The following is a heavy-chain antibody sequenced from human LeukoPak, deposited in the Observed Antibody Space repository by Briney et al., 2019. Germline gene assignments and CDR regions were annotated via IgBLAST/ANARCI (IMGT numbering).Heavy chain of an antibody. D-gene: IGHD3-10*01. CDR1: GGSISSSSYY. V-gene: IGHV4-39*07. Sequence: SETLSLTCTVSGGSISSSSYYWGWIRQPPGKGLEWIGSIYYSGSTYYNPSLKSRVTISVDTSKKQFSLKLSSVTAADTALYYCARGLHIPMVRGAYRDHDAFDIWGQGTMVTVSS. CDR2: IYYSGST. J-gene: IGHJ3*02. CDR3: ARGLHIPMVRGAYRDHDAFDI.